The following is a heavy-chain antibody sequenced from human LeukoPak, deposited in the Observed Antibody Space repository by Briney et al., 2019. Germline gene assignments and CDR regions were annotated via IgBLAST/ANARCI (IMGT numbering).Heavy chain of an antibody. Sequence: SETLSLPCTVSGGSISSSSYYWSWIRQPPGKGLEWIEYIYYSGSTNYNPSLKSRVTISIDTSKKQFSLKLSPVTAADTAVYYCARGARGYSGYEGYYFDSWGQGALVTVSS. D-gene: IGHD5-12*01. CDR3: ARGARGYSGYEGYYFDS. CDR2: IYYSGST. CDR1: GGSISSSSYY. J-gene: IGHJ4*02. V-gene: IGHV4-61*01.